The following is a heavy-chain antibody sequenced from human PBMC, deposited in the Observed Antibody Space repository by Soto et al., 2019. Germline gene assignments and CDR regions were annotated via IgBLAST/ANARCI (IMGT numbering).Heavy chain of an antibody. CDR3: ARLGGPGTLAFDY. CDR1: GGSISSYY. J-gene: IGHJ4*02. CDR2: IYYSGST. D-gene: IGHD1-26*01. V-gene: IGHV4-59*01. Sequence: SETLSLTCTVSGGSISSYYWSWIRQPPGKGLEWIGYIYYSGSTNYNPSLKSRVTISVDTSKNQFSLKLSSVTAADTAVYYCARLGGPGTLAFDYWGQGTLVTVSS.